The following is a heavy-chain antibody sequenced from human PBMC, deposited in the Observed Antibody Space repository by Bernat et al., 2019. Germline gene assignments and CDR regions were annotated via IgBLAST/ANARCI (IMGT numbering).Heavy chain of an antibody. Sequence: EVQLVESGGGLVQPGRSLRLSCAASGFTFVDYAMHWVRQAPGKGLERVSGISWNSGSIGYADSMKGRFTISRDDAKNSLYLQMNSLRAENTALYYCTKDFLSHVFRRYGMDVWSQGTTVTVSS. V-gene: IGHV3-9*01. J-gene: IGHJ6*02. CDR3: TKDFLSHVFRRYGMDV. CDR1: GFTFVDYA. D-gene: IGHD1-14*01. CDR2: ISWNSGSI.